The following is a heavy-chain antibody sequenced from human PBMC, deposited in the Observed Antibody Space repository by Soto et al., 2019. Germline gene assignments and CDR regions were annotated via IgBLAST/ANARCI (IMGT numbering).Heavy chain of an antibody. V-gene: IGHV1-18*01. CDR3: ARDDRTAGHGSYAYFDY. CDR2: ISAYNGDT. J-gene: IGHJ4*02. D-gene: IGHD6-25*01. CDR1: GYSFNTYG. Sequence: QVQLVQSGAEVKKPGASVKVSCKASGYSFNTYGISWVRQAPGQGLEWMGWISAYNGDTNSAPNLQYRIILTTDTSTNTAHMELRSLRSDDTAVYYCARDDRTAGHGSYAYFDYWGQGTLVTVSS.